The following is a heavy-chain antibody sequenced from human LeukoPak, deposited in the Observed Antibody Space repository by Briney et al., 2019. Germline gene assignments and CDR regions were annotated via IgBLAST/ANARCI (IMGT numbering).Heavy chain of an antibody. D-gene: IGHD5-18*01. Sequence: PGGSLRLSCAASGFTFSSYAMSWVRQAPGKGLEWVSAISAGGGSTYYADSVKGRFTISRDISKNTLYLQMNSLRAKDTAVYYCAKRIRDTAMAYFDYWGQGTLVTVSS. V-gene: IGHV3-23*01. CDR3: AKRIRDTAMAYFDY. CDR2: ISAGGGST. J-gene: IGHJ4*02. CDR1: GFTFSSYA.